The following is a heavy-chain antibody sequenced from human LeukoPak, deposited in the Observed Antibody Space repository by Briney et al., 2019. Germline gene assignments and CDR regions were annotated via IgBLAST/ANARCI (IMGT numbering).Heavy chain of an antibody. CDR3: ARESSAELLRNWYFDL. J-gene: IGHJ2*01. CDR1: GYTFTGYY. D-gene: IGHD2-15*01. V-gene: IGHV1-2*02. CDR2: INPNSGGT. Sequence: VSVKVSCKASGYTFTGYYMHWVRQAPGQGLEWMGWINPNSGGTNYAQKFQGRVTMTRDTSISTAYMELSRLRSDDTAVYYCARESSAELLRNWYFDLWGRGTLVTVCS.